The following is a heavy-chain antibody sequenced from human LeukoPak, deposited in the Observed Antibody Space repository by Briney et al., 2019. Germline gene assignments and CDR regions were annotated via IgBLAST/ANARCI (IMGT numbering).Heavy chain of an antibody. Sequence: PGGSLRLSCAASGFTFSNHGMNWVRQAPGKGLEWVSYISSSGSTIYYADSVKGRFTISRDNAKNSLYLQMNSLRAEDTAVYYCARLDRGELIDYWGQGTLVTVSS. J-gene: IGHJ4*02. D-gene: IGHD1-26*01. CDR3: ARLDRGELIDY. CDR2: ISSSGSTI. V-gene: IGHV3-48*04. CDR1: GFTFSNHG.